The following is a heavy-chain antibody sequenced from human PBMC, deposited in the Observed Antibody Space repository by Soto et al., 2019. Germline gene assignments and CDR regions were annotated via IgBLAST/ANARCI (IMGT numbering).Heavy chain of an antibody. CDR2: INSDGSST. D-gene: IGHD2-2*01. Sequence: GGSLRLSCAASGFTFSSYWMHWVRQAPGKGLVWVSRINSDGSSTSYADSVKGRFTISRDNAKNTLYLQMNSLRAEDTAVNYCASLVVPAAIPLWMDVWGQGTTVTV. J-gene: IGHJ6*02. CDR1: GFTFSSYW. V-gene: IGHV3-74*01. CDR3: ASLVVPAAIPLWMDV.